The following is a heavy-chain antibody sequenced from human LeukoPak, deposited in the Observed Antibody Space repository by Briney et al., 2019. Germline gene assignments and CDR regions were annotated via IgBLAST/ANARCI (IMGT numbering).Heavy chain of an antibody. CDR1: GFTFSSFA. Sequence: PGGSLRLSCAASGFTFSSFAMSWVRQAPGKGLEWVSTISGSGESTYYADSVKGRITISRDNSKNTLYLQMNSLRAEDTAVYHCARRGGSYGLFDYWGQGTLVTVSS. CDR3: ARRGGSYGLFDY. V-gene: IGHV3-23*01. D-gene: IGHD1-26*01. J-gene: IGHJ4*02. CDR2: ISGSGEST.